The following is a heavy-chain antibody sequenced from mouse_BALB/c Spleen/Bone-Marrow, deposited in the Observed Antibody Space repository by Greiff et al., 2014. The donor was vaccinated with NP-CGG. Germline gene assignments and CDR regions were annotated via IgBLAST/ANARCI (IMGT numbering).Heavy chain of an antibody. CDR2: ISSGGSNT. J-gene: IGHJ4*01. Sequence: VQLQQSGGDLVKPEGSLKLSCAASGFTFSSYGMSWGRQTPDKRLEWVATISSGGSNTYYPDSVKGRFTISRDNAKNTLYLQMSSLKSEDTAMYYCARHQRYYAMDYWGQGTSVTVSS. CDR1: GFTFSSYG. CDR3: ARHQRYYAMDY. V-gene: IGHV5-6*01.